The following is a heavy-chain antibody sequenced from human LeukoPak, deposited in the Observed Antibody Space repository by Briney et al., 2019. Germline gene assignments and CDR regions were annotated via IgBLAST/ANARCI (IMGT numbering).Heavy chain of an antibody. Sequence: GGSLRLSCAASGFTVSSNYMSWVRQAPGKGLEWVSLIYSGGSTYYADSVKGRLTISRDTSKNTLYLQMNSLRAEDTAVYFCAGRHCSGGGCYFAGADPFDYWGQGTLVTVSS. CDR1: GFTVSSNY. CDR2: IYSGGST. D-gene: IGHD2-15*01. CDR3: AGRHCSGGGCYFAGADPFDY. V-gene: IGHV3-53*01. J-gene: IGHJ4*02.